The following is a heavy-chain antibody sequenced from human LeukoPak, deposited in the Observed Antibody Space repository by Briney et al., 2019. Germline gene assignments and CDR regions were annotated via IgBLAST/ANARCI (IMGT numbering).Heavy chain of an antibody. CDR2: IIPIFGTA. J-gene: IGHJ3*02. D-gene: IGHD4-11*01. V-gene: IGHV1-69*13. CDR3: ARGGLATVTTRASDAFDI. Sequence: ASVKVSCKASGYTFTGYYMHWVRQAPGQGLEWMGGIIPIFGTANYAQKFQGRVTITADESTSTAYMELSSLRSEDTAVYYCARGGLATVTTRASDAFDIWGQGTMVTVSS. CDR1: GYTFTGYY.